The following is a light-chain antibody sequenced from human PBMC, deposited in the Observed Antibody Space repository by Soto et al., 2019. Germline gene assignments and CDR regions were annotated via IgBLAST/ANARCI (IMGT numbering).Light chain of an antibody. CDR1: QSVSSW. CDR3: QQYDSHMYT. Sequence: DIQMTQSPSTLSASVGDRVTITCRASQSVSSWLAWYQQKPGKAPKLLIYKASSLESGVPSRFSGSGSGTEFTLTITSLQPDDFATYDCQQYDSHMYTFGQGTKLEI. CDR2: KAS. J-gene: IGKJ2*01. V-gene: IGKV1-5*03.